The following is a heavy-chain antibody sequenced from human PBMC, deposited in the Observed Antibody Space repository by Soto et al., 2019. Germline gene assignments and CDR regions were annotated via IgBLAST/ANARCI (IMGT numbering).Heavy chain of an antibody. V-gene: IGHV1-58*01. CDR2: IVVGSGNT. CDR1: GFTFTSSA. J-gene: IGHJ6*02. CDR3: AKTGDYDFWSGYPHYGMDV. D-gene: IGHD3-3*01. Sequence: SVKVSCKASGFTFTSSAVQWVRQARGQRLEWIGWIVVGSGNTNYAQKFQERVTITRDMSTSTAYMELSSLRSEDTAVYYCAKTGDYDFWSGYPHYGMDVWGQGTTVTVSS.